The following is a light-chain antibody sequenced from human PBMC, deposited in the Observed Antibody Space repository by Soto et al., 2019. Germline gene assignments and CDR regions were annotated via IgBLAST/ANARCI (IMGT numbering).Light chain of an antibody. CDR3: SSYTSATTYV. Sequence: QSALTQPASVSGSPGQSITISCTGTSSDVGAYNYDSWYQQYPGEAPKVIIYDVSHRPAGVSNRFSGSKSGNTASLTISGLQTQDEADYDCSSYTSATTYVFATGTKVTVL. J-gene: IGLJ1*01. V-gene: IGLV2-14*01. CDR2: DVS. CDR1: SSDVGAYNY.